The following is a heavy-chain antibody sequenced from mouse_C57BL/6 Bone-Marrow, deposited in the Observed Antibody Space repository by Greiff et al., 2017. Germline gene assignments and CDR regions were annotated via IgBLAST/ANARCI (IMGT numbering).Heavy chain of an antibody. Sequence: VQLQQSGAELVRPGASVTLSCKASGYTFTDYEMHWVKQTPVHGLEWIGAIDPETGGTAYNQKFKGKAILTADKSSSTAYMELRSLTSEDSAVYYCTRSGWLLPLFAYRGQGTLVTVSA. CDR3: TRSGWLLPLFAY. CDR2: IDPETGGT. J-gene: IGHJ3*01. V-gene: IGHV1-15*01. D-gene: IGHD2-3*01. CDR1: GYTFTDYE.